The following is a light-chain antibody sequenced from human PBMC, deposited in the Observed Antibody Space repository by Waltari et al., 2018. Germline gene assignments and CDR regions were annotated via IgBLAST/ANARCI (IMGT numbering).Light chain of an antibody. CDR2: AAS. Sequence: DIQLTQSPSFLSASVGDRVTITCRASQGISSYLVWYQQKPGKAPKPLIYAASTLQSGVPSRFSGSGSGTEFTLTISSLQPEDFATYYCQQLNSYPSLTFGGGTKVEIK. CDR1: QGISSY. CDR3: QQLNSYPSLT. J-gene: IGKJ4*01. V-gene: IGKV1-9*01.